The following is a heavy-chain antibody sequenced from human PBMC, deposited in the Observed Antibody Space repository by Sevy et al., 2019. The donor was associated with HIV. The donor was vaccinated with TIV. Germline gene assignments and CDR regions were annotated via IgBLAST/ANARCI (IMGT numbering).Heavy chain of an antibody. CDR2: ISGSGGST. CDR1: GFTFSSYA. CDR3: ATDGVIKKYYDDSSGYPPGFGMDV. J-gene: IGHJ6*02. D-gene: IGHD3-22*01. V-gene: IGHV3-23*01. Sequence: RGCLRLSCAASGFTFSSYAMSWVRQAPGKGLEWVSAISGSGGSTYYADSVKGRFTISRYNSKKTLYLQMNSLRAEDTAVYYCATDGVIKKYYDDSSGYPPGFGMDVWGQGTTVTVSS.